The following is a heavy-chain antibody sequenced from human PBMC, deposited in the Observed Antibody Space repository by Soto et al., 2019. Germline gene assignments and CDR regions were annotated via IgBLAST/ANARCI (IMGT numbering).Heavy chain of an antibody. J-gene: IGHJ6*02. CDR3: ARAPIFGVVTVIGMDV. CDR1: GFTFSSYG. Sequence: GGSLRLSCAASGFTFSSYGMHWVRQAPGKGLEWVAVIWYDGSNKYYADSVKGRFTISRDNSKNTLYLQMNSLRAEDTAVYYCARAPIFGVVTVIGMDVWGQGTTVTVSS. CDR2: IWYDGSNK. V-gene: IGHV3-33*01. D-gene: IGHD3-3*01.